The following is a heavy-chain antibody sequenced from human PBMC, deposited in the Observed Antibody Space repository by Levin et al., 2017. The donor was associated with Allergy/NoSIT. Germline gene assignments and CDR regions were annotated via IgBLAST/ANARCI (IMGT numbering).Heavy chain of an antibody. CDR3: ARLTYYDFWSGYRSSQSPYYFDY. V-gene: IGHV2-5*02. Sequence: KRSGPTLVKPTQTLTLTCTFSGFSLSTSGVGVGWIRQPPGKALEWLALIYWDDDKRYSPSLKSRLTITKDTSKNQVVLTMTNMDPVDTATYYCARLTYYDFWSGYRSSQSPYYFDYWGQGTLVTVSS. D-gene: IGHD3-3*01. J-gene: IGHJ4*02. CDR1: GFSLSTSGVG. CDR2: IYWDDDK.